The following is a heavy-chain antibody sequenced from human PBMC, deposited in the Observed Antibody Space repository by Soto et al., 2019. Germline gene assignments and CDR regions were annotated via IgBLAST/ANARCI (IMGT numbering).Heavy chain of an antibody. V-gene: IGHV3-21*01. CDR2: ISSSGYI. Sequence: PGCSMTLSCAASGFNFNSYTINWVRQAPGKRLEWLSSISSSGYIFSTDSVRGRFTISRDNAKNSVYLQINSLRAEDTAVYFCARDCSGGSCYPGMDVWVQGTTVTVSS. J-gene: IGHJ6*02. D-gene: IGHD2-15*01. CDR3: ARDCSGGSCYPGMDV. CDR1: GFNFNSYT.